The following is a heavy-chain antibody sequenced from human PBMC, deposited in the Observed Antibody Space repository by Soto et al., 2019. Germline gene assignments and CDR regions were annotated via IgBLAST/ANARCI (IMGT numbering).Heavy chain of an antibody. CDR2: ISGSGGST. V-gene: IGHV3-23*01. J-gene: IGHJ4*02. CDR1: GFTFSSYA. D-gene: IGHD6-6*01. Sequence: GGSLRLSCAASGFTFSSYAMSWVRQAPGKGLEWVSAISGSGGSTYYADSVKGRFTISRDNSKNTLYLQMNSLRAEDTAIYYCAKGRYSTSPGEYYFDYWGQGTLVTVSS. CDR3: AKGRYSTSPGEYYFDY.